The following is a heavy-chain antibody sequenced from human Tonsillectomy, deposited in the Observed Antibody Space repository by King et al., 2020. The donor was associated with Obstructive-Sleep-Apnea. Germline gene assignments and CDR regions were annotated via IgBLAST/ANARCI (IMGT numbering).Heavy chain of an antibody. CDR1: GGAISSYY. Sequence: QLQESGPGLVKPSETLSLTCTVSGGAISSYYWSGIRQPQGKGLEWIGLIYYSGGTNYNPSLKSRVTISVDTSKNQFPLKLSSVTAADTAVYYCARGSPATAIPFDYWGQGTLVTVSS. CDR2: IYYSGGT. V-gene: IGHV4-59*01. CDR3: ARGSPATAIPFDY. J-gene: IGHJ4*02. D-gene: IGHD2-2*02.